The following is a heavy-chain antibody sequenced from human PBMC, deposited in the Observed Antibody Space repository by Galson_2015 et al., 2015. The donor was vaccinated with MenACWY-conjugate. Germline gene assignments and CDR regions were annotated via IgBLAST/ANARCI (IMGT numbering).Heavy chain of an antibody. CDR3: ARYLRFTDYFDY. CDR1: GDSINSNNNF. V-gene: IGHV4-39*01. CDR2: LHYNGNT. J-gene: IGHJ4*02. Sequence: ETLSLTCTVSGDSINSNNNFWGWNRQPPGKGLEWSGSLHYNGNTYCTPSLMSRVTISVDASKTQFSLKLSSVTAADTAVYYCARYLRFTDYFDYWGQGTLVTVSS. D-gene: IGHD3-3*01.